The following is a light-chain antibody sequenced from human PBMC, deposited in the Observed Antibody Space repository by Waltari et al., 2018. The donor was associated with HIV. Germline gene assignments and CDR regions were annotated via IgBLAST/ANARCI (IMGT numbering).Light chain of an antibody. Sequence: QSALTQPASVSGSPGQSITISCTGTSSDVGGHNYVYWYQHHPGKAPKLMISEVSNRPSVVSNRFSGSKSGNTASLTISGLQAEDEADYYCSSYSSSITLYVVFGGGTKLTVL. V-gene: IGLV2-14*01. CDR1: SSDVGGHNY. J-gene: IGLJ2*01. CDR3: SSYSSSITLYVV. CDR2: EVS.